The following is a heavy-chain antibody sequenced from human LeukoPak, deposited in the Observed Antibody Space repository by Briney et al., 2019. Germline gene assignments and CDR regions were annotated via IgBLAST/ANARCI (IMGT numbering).Heavy chain of an antibody. Sequence: SETLSLTCTVFGGSISSYYWSWIRQPPGKGLEWIGYIYYSGNTNYNPSLKSRVTISVDTSKNQFSLKLSSVTAADTAVYYCARYLYDAGPFDLWGQGNLVTVSS. CDR3: ARYLYDAGPFDL. D-gene: IGHD5/OR15-5a*01. CDR1: GGSISSYY. V-gene: IGHV4-59*08. J-gene: IGHJ4*02. CDR2: IYYSGNT.